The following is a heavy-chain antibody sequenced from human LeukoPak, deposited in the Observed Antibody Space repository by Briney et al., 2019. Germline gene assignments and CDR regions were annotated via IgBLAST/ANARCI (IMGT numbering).Heavy chain of an antibody. CDR1: GFTFSSYA. Sequence: GGSLRLSCAASGFTFSSYAMSWVRQAPRKGLEWVSAISGSGGSTYYADSVKGRFTISRDNSKNTLYLQMNSLRAEDTAVYYCAKAQYYGSGSSRFDYWGQGTLVTVSS. J-gene: IGHJ4*02. D-gene: IGHD3-10*01. CDR2: ISGSGGST. V-gene: IGHV3-23*01. CDR3: AKAQYYGSGSSRFDY.